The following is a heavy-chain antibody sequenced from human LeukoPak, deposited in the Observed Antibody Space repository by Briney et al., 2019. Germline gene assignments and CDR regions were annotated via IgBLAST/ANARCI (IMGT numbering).Heavy chain of an antibody. CDR3: ARDNGDYVPYYFDY. CDR1: GFTFSSFG. Sequence: GGSLRLSCAASGFTFSSFGMDWVRQAPGKGLEWVSYISSSVSTIYNADSVKGRFTISRDNAKNSLYLQMNSLRAEDTAVYYCARDNGDYVPYYFDYWGQGTLVTVSS. D-gene: IGHD4-17*01. J-gene: IGHJ4*02. CDR2: ISSSVSTI. V-gene: IGHV3-48*04.